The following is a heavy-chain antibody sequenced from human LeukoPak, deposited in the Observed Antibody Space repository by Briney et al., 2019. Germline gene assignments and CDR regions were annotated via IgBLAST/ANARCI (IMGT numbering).Heavy chain of an antibody. V-gene: IGHV4-59*01. J-gene: IGHJ3*02. CDR1: GGSISTYY. Sequence: SETLSLTCTVSGGSISTYYWSWIRQPPGKGLEWIAYINYSGSTNYNPSLKSRVTISVDTSKNHFSLTLSSVTAADTAVYYCARFGGPHAFDIWGQGTMVTVSS. CDR2: INYSGST. D-gene: IGHD3-3*01. CDR3: ARFGGPHAFDI.